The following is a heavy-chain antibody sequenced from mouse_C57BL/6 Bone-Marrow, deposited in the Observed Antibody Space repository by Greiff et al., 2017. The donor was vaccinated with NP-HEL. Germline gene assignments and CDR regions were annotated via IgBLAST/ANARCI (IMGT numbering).Heavy chain of an antibody. J-gene: IGHJ2*01. CDR2: IHPNSGST. CDR3: ARGGKNYGPFDY. D-gene: IGHD1-1*01. CDR1: GYTFTSYW. Sequence: VQLQQSGAELVKPGASVKLSCKASGYTFTSYWMHWVKQRPGQGLEWIGMIHPNSGSTNYNEKFKSKATLTVDKSSSTAYMQLSSLTSEDSAVYYCARGGKNYGPFDYWGQGTTLTVSS. V-gene: IGHV1-64*01.